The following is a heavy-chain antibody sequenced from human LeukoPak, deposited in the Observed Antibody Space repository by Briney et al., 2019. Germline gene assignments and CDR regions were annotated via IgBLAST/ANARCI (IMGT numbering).Heavy chain of an antibody. D-gene: IGHD1-1*01. J-gene: IGHJ5*02. CDR2: MRTGESDT. Sequence: HPGGSLRLSCAASGFTFSAFGMHWVRQAPGKGLEWLAYMRTGESDTYYTDSLKGRIIICRDNSKNTLYLAKNCLRGDDTGIYYCAKDRSPNWSIWCALWGQGTLVTVSS. CDR1: GFTFSAFG. CDR3: AKDRSPNWSIWCAL. V-gene: IGHV3-30*02.